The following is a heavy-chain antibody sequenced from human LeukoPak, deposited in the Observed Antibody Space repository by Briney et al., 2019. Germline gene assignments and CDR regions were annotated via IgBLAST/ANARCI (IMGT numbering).Heavy chain of an antibody. CDR3: AKDFRIGYSAHFDY. CDR1: GFTVSSNY. V-gene: IGHV3-53*01. CDR2: IYSGGST. D-gene: IGHD2-21*01. Sequence: GGSLRLSCAASGFTVSSNYMSWVRQAPGKGLEWVSVIYSGGSTYHADSVKGRFTISRDNSKNTLYLQMDSLRGEDTAVYYCAKDFRIGYSAHFDYWGQGALVTVSS. J-gene: IGHJ4*02.